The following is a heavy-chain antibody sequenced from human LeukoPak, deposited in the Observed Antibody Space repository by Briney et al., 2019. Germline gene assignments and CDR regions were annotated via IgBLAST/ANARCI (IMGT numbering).Heavy chain of an antibody. CDR2: IYYSGST. CDR3: ARQRNRSNARYYYGMDV. Sequence: SETLSLTCTVSGGSISSGGYYWSWIRQHPGKGLEWIGYIYYSGSTYYNPSLKSRVTISVDTSKNQFSLKLSSVTAADTAVYYCARQRNRSNARYYYGMDVWGQGTTVTVSS. J-gene: IGHJ6*02. CDR1: GGSISSGGYY. V-gene: IGHV4-39*01. D-gene: IGHD1-14*01.